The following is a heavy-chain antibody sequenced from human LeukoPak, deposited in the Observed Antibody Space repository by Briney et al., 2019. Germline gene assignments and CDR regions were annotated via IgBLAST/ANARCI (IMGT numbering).Heavy chain of an antibody. CDR2: IYYSGST. D-gene: IGHD5-24*01. Sequence: SETLSLTCTVSGGSISSGGYYWSWVRQHPGKGLEWIGYIYYSGSTYYNPSLKSRVTISVDTSKNQFSLKLSSVTAADTAVYYCARWVEMATPGDAFDIWGQGTMVTVSS. J-gene: IGHJ3*02. CDR1: GGSISSGGYY. CDR3: ARWVEMATPGDAFDI. V-gene: IGHV4-31*03.